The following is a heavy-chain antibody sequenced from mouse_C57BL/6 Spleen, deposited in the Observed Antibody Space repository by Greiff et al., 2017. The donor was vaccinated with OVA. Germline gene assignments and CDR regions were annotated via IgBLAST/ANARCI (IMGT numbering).Heavy chain of an antibody. CDR1: GYTFTDYN. J-gene: IGHJ3*01. CDR2: INPNNGGT. Sequence: VQLQQSGPELVKPGASVKMSCKASGYTFTDYNMHWVKQSHGKSLEWIGYINPNNGGTSYNQKFKGKATLTVNKSSSTAYMELRSLTSEESAVYYCARDSGTGAWFAYWGQGTLVTVSA. CDR3: ARDSGTGAWFAY. D-gene: IGHD4-1*01. V-gene: IGHV1-22*01.